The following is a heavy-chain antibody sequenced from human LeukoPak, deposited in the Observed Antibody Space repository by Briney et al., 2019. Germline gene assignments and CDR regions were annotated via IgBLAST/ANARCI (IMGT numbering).Heavy chain of an antibody. CDR3: ARDQYDSSGYYSDLDY. J-gene: IGHJ4*02. CDR1: GYTFTSYY. Sequence: ASVKVSCKASGYTFTSYYMHWVRQAPGQGLEWMGIINPSGGSTSYAQKFQGRVTMTRGTSTSTVYMELSSLRSEDTAVYYCARDQYDSSGYYSDLDYWGQGTLVTVSS. CDR2: INPSGGST. V-gene: IGHV1-46*01. D-gene: IGHD3-22*01.